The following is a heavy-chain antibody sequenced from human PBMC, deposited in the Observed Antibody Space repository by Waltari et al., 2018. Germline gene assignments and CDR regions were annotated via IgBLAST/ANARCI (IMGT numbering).Heavy chain of an antibody. D-gene: IGHD6-6*01. V-gene: IGHV1-46*01. J-gene: IGHJ6*02. CDR1: GYTFTSYY. CDR3: ASTIAARPDYYYGMDV. Sequence: QVQLVQSGAEVKKPGASVKVSCKASGYTFTSYYMHWVRQAPGQGLEWMGTINPSGGSTSYGQKFQGRVTMTRDTSTSTVYMELSSLRSEDTAVYYCASTIAARPDYYYGMDVWGQGTTVTVSS. CDR2: INPSGGST.